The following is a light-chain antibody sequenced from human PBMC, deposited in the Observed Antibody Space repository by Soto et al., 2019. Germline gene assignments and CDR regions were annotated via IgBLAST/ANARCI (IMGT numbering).Light chain of an antibody. CDR2: DVS. CDR1: SNDIGAYTY. V-gene: IGLV2-14*03. J-gene: IGLJ2*01. CDR3: SSYGASTTL. Sequence: QSALTQPASVSGSPGQSITFPCTGTSNDIGAYTYVSWYQQHPGKAPKLLIFDVSYRPSGISDRFSGSKSGNTASLTISGLQLEDEADYYCSSYGASTTLFGGGTKLTVL.